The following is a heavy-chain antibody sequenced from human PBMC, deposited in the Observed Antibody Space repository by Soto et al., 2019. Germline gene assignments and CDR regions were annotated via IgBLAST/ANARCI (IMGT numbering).Heavy chain of an antibody. CDR1: GGSISSGGYY. V-gene: IGHV4-31*03. J-gene: IGHJ6*02. CDR3: ARGPEAPPAGYYYSGMDV. Sequence: SETLSLTCTVSGGSISSGGYYWSWIRQHPGKGLEWIGYIYYSGSTYYNPSLKSRVTISVDTSKNQFSLELSSVTAADTAVYYCARGPEAPPAGYYYSGMDVWGQGTTVTV. CDR2: IYYSGST.